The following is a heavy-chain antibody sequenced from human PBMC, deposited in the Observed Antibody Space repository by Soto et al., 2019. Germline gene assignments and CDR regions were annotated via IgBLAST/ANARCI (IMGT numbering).Heavy chain of an antibody. V-gene: IGHV1-69*13. Sequence: GASVNGSCKASGGPFSSYAIRWVRQAPGQGLAWMGGLIPIFGTANYAQKFEGRVTITADESTSTAYMELSSLSSEATAVYYCERENPRGYLTTGYFDYRGQ. D-gene: IGHD4-17*01. CDR1: GGPFSSYA. CDR3: ERENPRGYLTTGYFDY. J-gene: IGHJ4*02. CDR2: LIPIFGTA.